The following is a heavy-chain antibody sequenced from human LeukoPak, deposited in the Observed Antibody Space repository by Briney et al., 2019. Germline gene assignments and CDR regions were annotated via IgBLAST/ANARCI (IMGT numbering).Heavy chain of an antibody. J-gene: IGHJ5*02. CDR1: GGSFSGYY. CDR2: INHSGSA. D-gene: IGHD6-13*01. Sequence: SETLSLTCAVYGGSFSGYYCSWIRQPPGKGREWIGEINHSGSANYNPSLKSRVTISVDTSKNQFSLTLSSVTAADTAVYYCARGLRRIAAAGTLLYNWSDPWGQGTLVTVSS. V-gene: IGHV4-34*01. CDR3: ARGLRRIAAAGTLLYNWSDP.